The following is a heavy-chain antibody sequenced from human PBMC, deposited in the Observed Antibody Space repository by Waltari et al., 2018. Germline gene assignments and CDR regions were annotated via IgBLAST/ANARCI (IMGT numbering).Heavy chain of an antibody. D-gene: IGHD1-26*01. CDR2: IDSGGST. CDR1: GFTVSSNY. CDR3: AREGGSREPVGYFDY. V-gene: IGHV3-53*02. J-gene: IGHJ4*02. Sequence: EVQLVETGGGLIQPGGSLRLSCAASGFTVSSNYMSWVRQAPGKGLEWGSGIDSGGSTYYADSVKGRFTISRDNSKNTLYLQMNSLRAEDTAVYYCAREGGSREPVGYFDYWGQGTLVTVSS.